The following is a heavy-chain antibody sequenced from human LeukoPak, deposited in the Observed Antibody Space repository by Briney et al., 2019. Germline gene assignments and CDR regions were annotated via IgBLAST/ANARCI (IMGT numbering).Heavy chain of an antibody. Sequence: ASVKVSCKAPGYTFTSYYMHWVRQAPGQGLEWMGLINPTGGSTGYAQKFQGRVTMTRDMSTSTDYMELSSLRSEDTAIYYCARDNSVGDNAWWFDPWGQGTLVTVSS. V-gene: IGHV1-46*01. CDR1: GYTFTSYY. CDR3: ARDNSVGDNAWWFDP. J-gene: IGHJ5*02. D-gene: IGHD1-26*01. CDR2: INPTGGST.